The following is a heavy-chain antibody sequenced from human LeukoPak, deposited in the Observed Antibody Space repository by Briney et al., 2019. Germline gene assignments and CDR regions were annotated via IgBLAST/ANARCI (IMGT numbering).Heavy chain of an antibody. Sequence: GGSLSLSCAASGFAFSYQAMGWVRQASGKGLEWVSVISVSGDITYYADSVKGRFTISRDNSKNTLFLQMNSLRAEDTAVYYCAKDARRTSGWYFFDYWGQGTPVTVSS. D-gene: IGHD6-19*01. V-gene: IGHV3-23*01. CDR3: AKDARRTSGWYFFDY. J-gene: IGHJ4*02. CDR2: ISVSGDIT. CDR1: GFAFSYQA.